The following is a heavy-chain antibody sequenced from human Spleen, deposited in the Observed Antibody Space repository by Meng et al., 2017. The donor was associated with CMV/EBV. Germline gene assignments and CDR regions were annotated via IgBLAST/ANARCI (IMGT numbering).Heavy chain of an antibody. CDR2: ISSNGGST. D-gene: IGHD5-18*01. CDR3: AREGGYGDAFDI. Sequence: GESLKISCAASGFTFSSYAMHWVRQAPGKGLEYVSAISSNGGSTYYAVSVKGRFTISRDNSKNTLYLQMGSLRAEDMAVYYCAREGGYGDAFDIWGQGTMVTVSS. V-gene: IGHV3-64*02. J-gene: IGHJ3*02. CDR1: GFTFSSYA.